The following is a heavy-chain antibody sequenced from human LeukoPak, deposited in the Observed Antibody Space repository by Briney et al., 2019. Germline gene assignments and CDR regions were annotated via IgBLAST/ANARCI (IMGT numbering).Heavy chain of an antibody. V-gene: IGHV3-23*01. CDR2: ISGSSSTT. Sequence: GGSLRLSCAASGFTFSSYAMSWVRQAPGKGLEWVSVISGSSSTTYYADSGKGRFTISRDNSKNTLYLQMNSLRAEDTAVYYCARETHSFDYWGQGTLVTVSS. CDR1: GFTFSSYA. J-gene: IGHJ4*02. CDR3: ARETHSFDY.